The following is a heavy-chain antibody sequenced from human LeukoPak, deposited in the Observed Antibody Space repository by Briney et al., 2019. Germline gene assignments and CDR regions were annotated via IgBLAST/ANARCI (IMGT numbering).Heavy chain of an antibody. D-gene: IGHD4-17*01. CDR2: IYHSGST. V-gene: IGHV4-38-2*02. J-gene: IGHJ5*02. CDR1: GYSISSGYY. Sequence: PSETLSLTCTVSGYSISSGYYWGWIRQPPGKGLEWIGSIYHSGSTYYNPSLKSRVTISVDTSKNQFSLKLSSVTAADTAVYYCARATTVTTGVEWFDPWGQGTLVTVSS. CDR3: ARATTVTTGVEWFDP.